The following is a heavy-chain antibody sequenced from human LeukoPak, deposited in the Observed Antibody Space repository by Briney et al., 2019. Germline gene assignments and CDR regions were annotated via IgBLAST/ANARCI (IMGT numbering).Heavy chain of an antibody. V-gene: IGHV1-46*01. D-gene: IGHD6-13*01. CDR2: INPSGGST. J-gene: IGHJ4*02. CDR3: ASSRGIAAAGIFNY. CDR1: GYTFTSYY. Sequence: VASVKVSFKASGYTFTSYYMHWVRQARVQGLEWMGIINPSGGSTSYTQKFQGRVTMTRDTSTSTVYMELSSLRSEDTAVYYCASSRGIAAAGIFNYWGQGTLVTVSS.